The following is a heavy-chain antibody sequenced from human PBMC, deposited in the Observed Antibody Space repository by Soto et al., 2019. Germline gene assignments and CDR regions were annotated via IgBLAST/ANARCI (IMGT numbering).Heavy chain of an antibody. Sequence: EVQLVESGGGLVKPGGSLRLSCAASGFTFSSYSMNWVRQAPGKGLEWVSSISSSSSYIYYADSVKGRFTISRDNAKNYFYLKINSRGAEDRVVYYWGGARGYVFGSGQKNYGGQGTLVPVSS. CDR1: GFTFSSYS. J-gene: IGHJ4*02. CDR3: GGARGYVFGSGQKNY. V-gene: IGHV3-21*01. D-gene: IGHD3-3*01. CDR2: ISSSSSYI.